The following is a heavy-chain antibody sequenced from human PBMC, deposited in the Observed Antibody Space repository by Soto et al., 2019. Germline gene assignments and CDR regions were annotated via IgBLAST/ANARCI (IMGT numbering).Heavy chain of an antibody. J-gene: IGHJ4*02. V-gene: IGHV4-59*08. D-gene: IGHD6-25*01. CDR3: VRHYCDGGNGYQFDR. CDR2: ISSRATT. Sequence: PSETLSLTCTVSGGSISSDYCSWIRQSPGKGLEWIGVISSRATTNYNPSLKSRAIVSIDTSKNQFSLKLFSVTAEDTAVYYCVRHYCDGGNGYQFDRWGQGTPVTVSS. CDR1: GGSISSDY.